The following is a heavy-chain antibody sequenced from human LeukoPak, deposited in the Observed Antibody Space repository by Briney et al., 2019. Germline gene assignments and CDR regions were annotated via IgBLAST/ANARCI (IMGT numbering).Heavy chain of an antibody. CDR1: GGSISSDY. CDR2: IYYRGNT. V-gene: IGHV4-59*01. Sequence: SSETLSLTCTVSGGSISSDYWSWIRQPPGKGLEWIGYIYYRGNTNYNPSLKSRVTISIDTSKNQFSLILNSVAAADTAVYYCATVAPSGNWFDPWGQGTLVTISS. J-gene: IGHJ5*02. D-gene: IGHD1-1*01. CDR3: ATVAPSGNWFDP.